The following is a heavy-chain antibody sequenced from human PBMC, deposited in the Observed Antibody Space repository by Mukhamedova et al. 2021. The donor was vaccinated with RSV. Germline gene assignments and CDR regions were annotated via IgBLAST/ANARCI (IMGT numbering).Heavy chain of an antibody. CDR3: VRDGREGVEAADY. J-gene: IGHJ4*02. V-gene: IGHV4-4*06. Sequence: LKSRVTMSVDTSKNQFSLKLSSVTAADTVVYYCVRDGREGVEAADYWGQGTLVTVSS. D-gene: IGHD6-25*01.